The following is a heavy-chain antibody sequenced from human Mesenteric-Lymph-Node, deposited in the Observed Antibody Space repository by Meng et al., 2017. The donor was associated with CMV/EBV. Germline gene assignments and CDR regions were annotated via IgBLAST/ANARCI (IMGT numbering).Heavy chain of an antibody. J-gene: IGHJ4*02. V-gene: IGHV3-30*04. D-gene: IGHD3-22*01. Sequence: GESLKISCAASGFTFSSDAMHWVREAPGKGLEWVAVASYDERNKFYADSVKGRFTVARDNSKNTLYLQMNGLRADDTAVYYCARDLGYYDSSGYPSWGQGTLVTVSS. CDR2: ASYDERNK. CDR3: ARDLGYYDSSGYPS. CDR1: GFTFSSDA.